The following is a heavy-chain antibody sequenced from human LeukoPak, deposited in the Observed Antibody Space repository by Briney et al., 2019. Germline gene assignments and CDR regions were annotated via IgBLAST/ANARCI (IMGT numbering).Heavy chain of an antibody. J-gene: IGHJ3*02. CDR3: ARDSGYDRAFDI. D-gene: IGHD5-12*01. CDR2: IYTSGST. Sequence: SQTLSLTCTVSGGSISSGSYYWSWIRQPAGKGLEWIGRIYTSGSTNYNPSLKSRVTISVDTSKNQFSLKLSSVTAADTAVYYCARDSGYDRAFDIWGQGTMVTVSS. V-gene: IGHV4-61*02. CDR1: GGSISSGSYY.